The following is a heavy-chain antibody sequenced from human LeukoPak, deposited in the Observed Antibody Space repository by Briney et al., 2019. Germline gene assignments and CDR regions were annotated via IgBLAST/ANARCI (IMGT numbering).Heavy chain of an antibody. CDR2: ISGSGGST. V-gene: IGHV3-23*01. Sequence: LPGGSLKLSCAASGFTFSSYAMSWVRQAPGKGLEWVSAISGSGGSTYYADSVKGRFTISRDNSKNTLYLQMNSLRAEDTAVYYCARDSSDYGGKGVDYWGQGTLVTVSS. CDR3: ARDSSDYGGKGVDY. J-gene: IGHJ4*02. CDR1: GFTFSSYA. D-gene: IGHD4-23*01.